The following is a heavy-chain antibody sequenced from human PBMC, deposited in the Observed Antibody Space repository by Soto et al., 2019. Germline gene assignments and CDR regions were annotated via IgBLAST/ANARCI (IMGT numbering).Heavy chain of an antibody. CDR1: GYTFTGYY. CDR3: ARGTPYYYDGSGYLDI. V-gene: IGHV1-2*04. Sequence: QVQLVQSGAEVKKPGASVKVSCKASGYTFTGYYMHWVRQAPGQGLEWMGWINPNSGGTNYAQKFQGWVTMTRDTSISTAYMELSRLRSDDTAVYYCARGTPYYYDGSGYLDIWGQGTMVTVSS. CDR2: INPNSGGT. D-gene: IGHD3-22*01. J-gene: IGHJ3*02.